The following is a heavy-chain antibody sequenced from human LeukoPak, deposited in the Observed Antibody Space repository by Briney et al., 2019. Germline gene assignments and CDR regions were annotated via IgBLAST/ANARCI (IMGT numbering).Heavy chain of an antibody. Sequence: SETLSLTCTVSGGSISSYYWSWIWQPPGKGLEWIGYIYYSGSTNYNPSLKSRVTISVDTSKNQFSLKLSSVTAADTAVYYCARGVAVAGRFDYWGQGTLVTVSS. V-gene: IGHV4-59*01. CDR1: GGSISSYY. J-gene: IGHJ4*02. CDR3: ARGVAVAGRFDY. CDR2: IYYSGST. D-gene: IGHD6-19*01.